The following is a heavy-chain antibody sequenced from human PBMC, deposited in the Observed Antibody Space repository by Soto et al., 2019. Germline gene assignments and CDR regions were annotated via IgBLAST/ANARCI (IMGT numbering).Heavy chain of an antibody. CDR3: ARDGVVVAATPPYYYYGMDV. V-gene: IGHV4-30-4*01. CDR1: GGSISSGDYY. D-gene: IGHD2-15*01. J-gene: IGHJ6*02. CDR2: IYYSGST. Sequence: QVQLQESGPGLVKPSQTLSLTCTVSGGSISSGDYYWSWIRQPPGKGLEWIGYIYYSGSTSYNPSLKRRGTISVDTSKNQFSLKLSSVTAADTAVYYCARDGVVVAATPPYYYYGMDVWGQGTTVTVSS.